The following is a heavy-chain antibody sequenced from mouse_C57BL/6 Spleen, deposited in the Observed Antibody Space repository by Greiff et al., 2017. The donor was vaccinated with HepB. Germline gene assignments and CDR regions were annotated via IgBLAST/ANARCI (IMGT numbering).Heavy chain of an antibody. Sequence: VKLMESGAELVKPGASVKISCKASGYAFSSYWMNWVKQRPGKGLEWIGQIYPGDGDTNYNGKFKGKATLTADKSSSTAYMQLSSLTSEDSAVYFCARGFDYDYFDYWGQGTTLTVSS. CDR3: ARGFDYDYFDY. V-gene: IGHV1-80*01. CDR1: GYAFSSYW. CDR2: IYPGDGDT. J-gene: IGHJ2*01. D-gene: IGHD2-4*01.